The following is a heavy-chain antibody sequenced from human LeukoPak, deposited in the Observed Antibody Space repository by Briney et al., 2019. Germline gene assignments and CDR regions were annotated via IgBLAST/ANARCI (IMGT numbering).Heavy chain of an antibody. J-gene: IGHJ4*02. V-gene: IGHV3-72*01. D-gene: IGHD6-13*01. CDR2: TKNKAGSYIT. Sequence: HPGGSLRLSCAASGFTFSDHYMDWVRQAPGKGLEWIARTKNKAGSYITQYAASVKGRFISSRDDSKNSLWLQMNSLKTEDTAVFYCARDTAAALDHWGQGILVTVSS. CDR3: ARDTAAALDH. CDR1: GFTFSDHY.